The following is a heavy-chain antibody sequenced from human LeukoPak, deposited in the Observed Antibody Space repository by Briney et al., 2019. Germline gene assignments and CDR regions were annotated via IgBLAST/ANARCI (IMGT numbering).Heavy chain of an antibody. V-gene: IGHV4-30-2*01. J-gene: IGHJ4*02. Sequence: SQTLSLTCTVSGGSISSGGYYWSWIRQPPGKGLEWIRYIYHSGSTYYNPSLKSRVTISVDRSKNQFSLKLSSVTAADTVVYYCARGTAGDSSGYYSDYWGQGTLVTVSS. CDR3: ARGTAGDSSGYYSDY. CDR2: IYHSGST. D-gene: IGHD3-22*01. CDR1: GGSISSGGYY.